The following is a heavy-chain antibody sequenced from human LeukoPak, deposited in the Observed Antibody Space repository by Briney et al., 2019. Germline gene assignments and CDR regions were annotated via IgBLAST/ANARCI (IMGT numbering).Heavy chain of an antibody. V-gene: IGHV3-30*03. CDR3: VRDPSARFYFDY. Sequence: GGSLRLSCATPGFTFSPYPMHWVRQAPGKGLEWVAVIAYDGGNIFYAPSVRGRFTISRDNSRGTLSLQMNSLKVEDTALYYCVRDPSARFYFDYWGQGTLVTVSS. D-gene: IGHD6-6*01. CDR1: GFTFSPYP. J-gene: IGHJ4*02. CDR2: IAYDGGNI.